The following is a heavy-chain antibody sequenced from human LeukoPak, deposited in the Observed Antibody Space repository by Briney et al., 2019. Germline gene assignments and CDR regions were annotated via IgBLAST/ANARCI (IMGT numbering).Heavy chain of an antibody. Sequence: GGSLRLSCAASGFTVSRNYMSWVRQAPGRGLEWVSVIYSGGTAYYADSVKGRFTISRDISKNTLYLQMNSLTAEDTAVYFCARGGYSYGSQYYFDYWGRGTLVTVFS. J-gene: IGHJ4*02. D-gene: IGHD3-16*02. V-gene: IGHV3-53*01. CDR2: IYSGGTA. CDR1: GFTVSRNY. CDR3: ARGGYSYGSQYYFDY.